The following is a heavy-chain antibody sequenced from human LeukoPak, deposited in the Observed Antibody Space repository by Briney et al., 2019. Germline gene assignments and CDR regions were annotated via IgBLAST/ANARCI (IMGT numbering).Heavy chain of an antibody. CDR1: VGSISSYH. Sequence: SDTLSLTCTVSVGSISSYHWSWLRQPPGKGLECIDYIHNSGNTNYNPSLQSRVTMSLGLSKNQFSLRLNSVTVADTAVYYCARDPGTTSRTWKFDPWGQGTLVTVSS. J-gene: IGHJ5*02. CDR3: ARDPGTTSRTWKFDP. V-gene: IGHV4-59*01. D-gene: IGHD2-2*01. CDR2: IHNSGNT.